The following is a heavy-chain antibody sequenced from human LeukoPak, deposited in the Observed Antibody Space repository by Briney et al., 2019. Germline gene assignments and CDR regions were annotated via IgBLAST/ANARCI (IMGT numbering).Heavy chain of an antibody. J-gene: IGHJ4*02. D-gene: IGHD3-10*01. CDR1: GYTFTSYD. Sequence: ASVKVSCKASGYTFTSYDINWVRQATGQGLEWMGWMNPNSGNTGYAQKFQGRVTMTRNTSISTAYMELSGLRSEDTAVYYCARIYYGSGSYYSRPLDYWGQGTLVTVSS. V-gene: IGHV1-8*01. CDR3: ARIYYGSGSYYSRPLDY. CDR2: MNPNSGNT.